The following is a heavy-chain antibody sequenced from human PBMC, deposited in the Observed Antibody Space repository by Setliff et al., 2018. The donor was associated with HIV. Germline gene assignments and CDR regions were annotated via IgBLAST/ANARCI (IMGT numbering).Heavy chain of an antibody. D-gene: IGHD2-8*01. J-gene: IGHJ3*02. V-gene: IGHV4-59*08. CDR3: ARHSPNVGVRGDAFDI. CDR2: IHYSGAT. CDR1: GGSISSHY. Sequence: SETLSLTCTVSGGSISSHYWIWIRQPPGKGLEWIGYIHYSGATNYNPSLKSRVTISLDTSRTQFSLRLSSVTAADTAVYYCARHSPNVGVRGDAFDIWGQGTVDTVSS.